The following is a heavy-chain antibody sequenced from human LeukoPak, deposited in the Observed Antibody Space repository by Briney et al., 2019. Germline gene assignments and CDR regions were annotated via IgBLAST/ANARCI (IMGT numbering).Heavy chain of an antibody. V-gene: IGHV3-20*04. D-gene: IGHD3-22*01. CDR2: VNWNGGST. Sequence: GGSLRLSCAASGFTLDNYGMTWVRQVPGKGLEWVSGVNWNGGSTGYANSVKGRFTISRDNAKNSLYLQMNSLRAEDTALYYCARASLYDNSAYYLDYWGQGTLVTVSS. CDR3: ARASLYDNSAYYLDY. CDR1: GFTLDNYG. J-gene: IGHJ4*02.